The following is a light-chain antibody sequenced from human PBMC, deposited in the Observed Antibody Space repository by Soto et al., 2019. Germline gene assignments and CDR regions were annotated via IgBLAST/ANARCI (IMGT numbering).Light chain of an antibody. V-gene: IGKV3-20*01. CDR2: GAS. CDR3: QQYGSSPWT. J-gene: IGKJ1*01. CDR1: QSVSSSY. Sequence: ELGLTQSPVTLSLSPGERATLSCRASQSVSSSYLAWYQQKPGQAPRPLIYGASSRAIGIPDRFSGSGSGTDFTLTISRLEPEDFAVYYCQQYGSSPWTFGQGTKVDIK.